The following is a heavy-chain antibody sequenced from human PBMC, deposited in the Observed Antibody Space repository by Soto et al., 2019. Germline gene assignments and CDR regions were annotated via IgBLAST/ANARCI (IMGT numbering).Heavy chain of an antibody. CDR1: GGSFSGYY. Sequence: SETLSLTCAVYGGSFSGYYWSWIRQPPGKGLEWIGEINHSGSTNYNPSLKSRVTISVDTSKNRFSLKLSSVTAADTAVYYCARVFLEWLIYYYYYMDVWGKGTTVTVSS. CDR2: INHSGST. CDR3: ARVFLEWLIYYYYYMDV. D-gene: IGHD3-3*01. J-gene: IGHJ6*03. V-gene: IGHV4-34*01.